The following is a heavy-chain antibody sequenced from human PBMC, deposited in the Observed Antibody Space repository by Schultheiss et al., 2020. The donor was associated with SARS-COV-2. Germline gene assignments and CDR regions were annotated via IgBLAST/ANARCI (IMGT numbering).Heavy chain of an antibody. CDR3: ARDRGIAVAGTVVDY. J-gene: IGHJ4*02. D-gene: IGHD6-19*01. CDR1: GYTFTSYG. Sequence: ASVKVSCKASGYTFTSYGITWVRQAPGQGLEWMGWISGYNDNTNYVQKLQGRVTMTTDTSTSTAYMELRSLTSDDTAVYFCARDRGIAVAGTVVDYWGQGTLVTVSS. CDR2: ISGYNDNT. V-gene: IGHV1-18*01.